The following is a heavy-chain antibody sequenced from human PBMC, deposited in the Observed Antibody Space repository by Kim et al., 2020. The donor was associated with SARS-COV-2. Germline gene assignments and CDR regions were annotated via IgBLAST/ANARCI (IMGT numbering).Heavy chain of an antibody. V-gene: IGHV3-30*18. CDR3: AKDQGWLQSFDI. J-gene: IGHJ3*02. D-gene: IGHD5-12*01. CDR2: ISYDGSNK. Sequence: GGSLRLSCAASGFTFSSYGMHWVRQAPGKGLEWVAVISYDGSNKYYADSVKGRFTISRDNSKNTLYLQMNSLRAEDTAVYYCAKDQGWLQSFDIWGQGTMVTVSS. CDR1: GFTFSSYG.